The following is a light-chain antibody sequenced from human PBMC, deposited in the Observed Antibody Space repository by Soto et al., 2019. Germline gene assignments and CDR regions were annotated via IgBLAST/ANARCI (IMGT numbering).Light chain of an antibody. Sequence: IQMTQSPSSLSASVGDRVTITCRASQSIRSYLNCYQQKPGKAPNLLIYAASGLQTGVPSRFSGSGSGTDFTLSISSLQREDFATYYYQQSYITPPGTFGQGTKVDI. CDR2: AAS. CDR3: QQSYITPPGT. J-gene: IGKJ1*01. CDR1: QSIRSY. V-gene: IGKV1-39*01.